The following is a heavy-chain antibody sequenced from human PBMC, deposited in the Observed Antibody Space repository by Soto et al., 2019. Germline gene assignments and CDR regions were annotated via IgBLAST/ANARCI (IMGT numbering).Heavy chain of an antibody. V-gene: IGHV3-64*01. J-gene: IGHJ4*02. CDR1: GFTFSSYA. CDR2: ISSNVGST. CDR3: ARQWLDSYYFDY. Sequence: GGSLRLSCAASGFTFSSYAMHWVRQAPGKGLEYVSAISSNVGSTYYANSVKGRFTISRDNSKNTLYLQMDSLRAEDMAVYYCARQWLDSYYFDYWGQGTLVTVSS. D-gene: IGHD6-19*01.